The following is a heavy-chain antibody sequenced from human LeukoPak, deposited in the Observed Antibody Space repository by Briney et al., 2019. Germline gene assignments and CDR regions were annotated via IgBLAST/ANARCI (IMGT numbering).Heavy chain of an antibody. CDR3: ARAWYCSGGSCLFQH. Sequence: GGSLRLSCVASGFIFSSFSMNWVRQAPGKGLEWVSSISGNSLYTSYADSLKGRFTISRDNAKNSLYLQMNSLRAEDTAVYYCARAWYCSGGSCLFQHWGQGTLVTVSS. V-gene: IGHV3-21*01. CDR2: ISGNSLYT. D-gene: IGHD2-15*01. J-gene: IGHJ1*01. CDR1: GFIFSSFS.